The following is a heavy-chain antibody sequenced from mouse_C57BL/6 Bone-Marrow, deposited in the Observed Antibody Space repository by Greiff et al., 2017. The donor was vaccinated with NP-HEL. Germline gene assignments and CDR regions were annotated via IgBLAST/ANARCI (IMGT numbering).Heavy chain of an antibody. CDR3: ARGGLYDYGDYAMDY. D-gene: IGHD2-4*01. Sequence: VKLQESGAELARPGASVKLSCKASGYTFTSYGISWVKQRTGQGLEWIGEIYPRSGNTYYNEKFKGKATLTADKSSSTAYMELRSLTSEDSAVYFCARGGLYDYGDYAMDYWGQGTSVTVSS. CDR2: IYPRSGNT. J-gene: IGHJ4*01. CDR1: GYTFTSYG. V-gene: IGHV1-81*01.